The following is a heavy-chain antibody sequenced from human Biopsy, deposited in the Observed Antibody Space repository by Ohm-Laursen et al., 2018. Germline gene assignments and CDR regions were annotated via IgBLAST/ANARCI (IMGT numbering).Heavy chain of an antibody. J-gene: IGHJ6*02. CDR2: ISWHSGSR. CDR3: AKDVRVKVQLDGMDV. CDR1: GFTFDDYA. Sequence: SLRLSCTAPGFTFDDYAMHWVRQAPGKGLEWVSGISWHSGSRGCADSVKGRFTISRDNAKKLLYLQMNSLRAEDTALYYCAKDVRVKVQLDGMDVWGQGTTVTVSS. V-gene: IGHV3-9*01. D-gene: IGHD1-1*01.